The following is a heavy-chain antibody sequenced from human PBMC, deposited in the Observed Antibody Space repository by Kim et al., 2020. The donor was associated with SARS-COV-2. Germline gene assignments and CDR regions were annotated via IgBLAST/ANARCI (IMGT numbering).Heavy chain of an antibody. J-gene: IGHJ6*02. V-gene: IGHV4-59*08. CDR1: GGSISSYY. CDR3: ARGYFDWLAGLRDFQKYYYGMDV. Sequence: SETLSLTCTVSGGSISSYYWSWIRQPPGKGLEWIGYIYYSGSTNYNPSLKSRVTISVDTSKNQFSLKLSSVTAADTAVYYCARGYFDWLAGLRDFQKYYYGMDVWGQGTTVPVSS. CDR2: IYYSGST. D-gene: IGHD3-9*01.